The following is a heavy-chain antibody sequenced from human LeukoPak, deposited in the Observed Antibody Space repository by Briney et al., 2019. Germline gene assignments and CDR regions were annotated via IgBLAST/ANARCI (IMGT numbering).Heavy chain of an antibody. J-gene: IGHJ4*02. CDR1: GFTFSPYS. CDR3: ARGTTYYYDSSGYLDY. Sequence: GGSLRLSCVVSGFTFSPYSMNWVRQAPGKGLEWVAYISGRTSTIYYADSVYGRFTISRDNAKNSLYLQMNSLRAEDTAVYYCARGTTYYYDSSGYLDYWGQGTLVTVSS. CDR2: ISGRTSTI. V-gene: IGHV3-48*01. D-gene: IGHD3-22*01.